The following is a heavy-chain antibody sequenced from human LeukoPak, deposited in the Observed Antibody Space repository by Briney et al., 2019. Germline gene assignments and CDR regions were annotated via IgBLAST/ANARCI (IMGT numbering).Heavy chain of an antibody. CDR1: GSTFKSYA. CDR3: ANRYYDSSPFDP. J-gene: IGHJ5*02. V-gene: IGHV3-23*01. CDR2: ITTSGGST. D-gene: IGHD3-22*01. Sequence: GSLRLSCAASGSTFKSYAMSWARQAPGKGLEWVAAITTSGGSTNYADSVKGRFTISRDSSKNTLYLQMNSLRAEDTALYYCANRYYDSSPFDPWGQGTLVTVSS.